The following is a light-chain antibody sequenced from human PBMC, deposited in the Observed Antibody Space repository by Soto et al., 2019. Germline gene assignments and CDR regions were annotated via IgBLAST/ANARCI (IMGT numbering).Light chain of an antibody. CDR3: QRYDSAQGFT. Sequence: DIQMTQSPSSLSASVGDRVTITCRASQGISTYLARYQQKPGKVPKLLIYAASTLQSGVPSRFSGSGSGTDFTLTISSLQPEDVATYYCQRYDSAQGFTFGPGTKVDI. CDR2: AAS. CDR1: QGISTY. J-gene: IGKJ3*01. V-gene: IGKV1-27*01.